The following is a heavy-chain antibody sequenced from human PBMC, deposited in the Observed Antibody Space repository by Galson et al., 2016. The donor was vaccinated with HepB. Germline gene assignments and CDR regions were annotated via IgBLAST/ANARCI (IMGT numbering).Heavy chain of an antibody. CDR3: AKAKLVVGSAYEY. CDR2: ITPAGDAT. CDR1: GFTFHSYT. J-gene: IGHJ4*02. V-gene: IGHV3-23*01. D-gene: IGHD2-21*01. Sequence: SLRLSCAASGFTFHSYTMGWVRQAPGKGLQWVSDITPAGDATYYAEPVTGRFTISRDNSRNTLYLQMNSLRVEDTAVYYCAKAKLVVGSAYEYWGQGTLVTFSS.